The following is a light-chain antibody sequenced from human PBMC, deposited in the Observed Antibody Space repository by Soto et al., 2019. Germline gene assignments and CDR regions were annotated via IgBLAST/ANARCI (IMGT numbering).Light chain of an antibody. J-gene: IGKJ1*01. V-gene: IGKV3-15*01. Sequence: EIVMTQSPATLSVSPEERATLSCRASQTVNTNLAWYQQKPGQAPRLLICGASTRATGIPARFSGSGSGTEFTLTISSLQSEDFAVYYCQQYNNWPQTFGQGTKVDIK. CDR2: GAS. CDR1: QTVNTN. CDR3: QQYNNWPQT.